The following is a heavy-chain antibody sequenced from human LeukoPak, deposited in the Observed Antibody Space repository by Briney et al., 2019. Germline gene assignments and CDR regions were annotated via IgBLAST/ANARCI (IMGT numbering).Heavy chain of an antibody. J-gene: IGHJ4*02. D-gene: IGHD1-26*01. CDR1: GGSISSYY. CDR2: IYYSGST. Sequence: SETLSLTCTVSGGSISSYYWSWLRQPPGKGLEWIGYIYYSGSTNYNPSLKSRVTISVDTSKNQFSLKLSSVTAADTAVYYCARGPLLYGSYLVYWGQGTLVTVSS. V-gene: IGHV4-59*01. CDR3: ARGPLLYGSYLVY.